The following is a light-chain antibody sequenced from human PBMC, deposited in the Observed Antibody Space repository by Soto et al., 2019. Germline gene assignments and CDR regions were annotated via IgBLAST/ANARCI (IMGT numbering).Light chain of an antibody. V-gene: IGKV1-39*01. CDR1: QSISSY. CDR2: AAS. CDR3: QEYNSYSGT. Sequence: DIQMTQSPSSLSASLGDRVTITCRASQSISSYLNWYQQKPGKAPKLLIYAASRLQSGVPSRFSGSGSGTKFTLTISSLQPDDFATYYCQEYNSYSGTFGQGIKGAIK. J-gene: IGKJ1*01.